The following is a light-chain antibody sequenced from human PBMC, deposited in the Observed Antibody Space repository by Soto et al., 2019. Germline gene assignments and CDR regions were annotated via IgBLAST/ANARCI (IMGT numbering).Light chain of an antibody. CDR2: STS. J-gene: IGKJ1*01. V-gene: IGKV1-39*01. Sequence: DIQMTQSPSSLSASVGDRVTLTCRATQSISKYLNWYQQKPGKAPNLLIYSTSTLQSGVPSRFSGSGSGTDFTLTINSLQPEDFATHYCQQTYSAPRTFGQGTKVDIK. CDR1: QSISKY. CDR3: QQTYSAPRT.